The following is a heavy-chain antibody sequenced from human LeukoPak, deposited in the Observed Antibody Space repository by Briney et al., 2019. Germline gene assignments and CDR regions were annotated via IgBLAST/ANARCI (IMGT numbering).Heavy chain of an antibody. CDR1: GFTFSSYA. J-gene: IGHJ4*02. Sequence: GGFLRLSCAASGFTFSSYAMSWVRQAPGKGLEWVSAISGSGGSTYYADSVKGRFTISRDNSKNTLYLQMNSLRAEDTAVYYCAKAWGYYYDSSGYYYEDYWGQGTLVTVSS. D-gene: IGHD3-22*01. CDR3: AKAWGYYYDSSGYYYEDY. CDR2: ISGSGGST. V-gene: IGHV3-23*01.